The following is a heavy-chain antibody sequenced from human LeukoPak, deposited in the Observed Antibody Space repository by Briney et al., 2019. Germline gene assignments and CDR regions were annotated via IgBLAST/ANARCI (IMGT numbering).Heavy chain of an antibody. Sequence: GASVTDSCKASVLTLTHYYLHWVRQAPCQGLECVGMISPSGDSPNYAQKFQGRVTMTRDMSTTTVYMELSNLRSEDTAVYFCARLVTGSNPADFWGQGTLVTVSS. CDR1: VLTLTHYY. J-gene: IGHJ4*02. D-gene: IGHD1-26*01. CDR3: ARLVTGSNPADF. CDR2: ISPSGDSP. V-gene: IGHV1-46*01.